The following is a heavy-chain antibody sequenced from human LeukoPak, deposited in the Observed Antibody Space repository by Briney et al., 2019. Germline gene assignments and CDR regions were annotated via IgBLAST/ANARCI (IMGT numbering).Heavy chain of an antibody. V-gene: IGHV5-51*01. CDR2: IYPVDSET. CDR1: GYRFTNYW. D-gene: IGHD2-15*01. CDR3: ARRVVNNRNWYFNL. J-gene: IGHJ2*01. Sequence: GESLKISCKGFGYRFTNYWIGWVRQMPGKGLEWMGIIYPVDSETRYSPSFQGQVTIAADKSINTAYLEWSSLKASDTAMYYCARRVVNNRNWYFNLWGRGTLVTVSS.